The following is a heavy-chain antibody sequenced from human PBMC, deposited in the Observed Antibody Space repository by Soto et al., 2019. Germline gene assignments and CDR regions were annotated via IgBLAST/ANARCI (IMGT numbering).Heavy chain of an antibody. J-gene: IGHJ4*02. CDR3: ASRAGYNFDYFEY. Sequence: QVQLVQSGAEVGKPGSSVKVPCKASGGSFSTYALSWVRQAPGQGLEWMGGIIPIFGSATYAQKFQGRVTITAYESTSTAYMKLSSLRSEDTDVYYCASRAGYNFDYFEYWGQGTLVTVSS. CDR1: GGSFSTYA. V-gene: IGHV1-69*01. CDR2: IIPIFGSA. D-gene: IGHD5-12*01.